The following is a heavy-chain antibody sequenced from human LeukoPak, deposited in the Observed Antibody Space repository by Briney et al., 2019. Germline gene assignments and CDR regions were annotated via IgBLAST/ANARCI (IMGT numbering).Heavy chain of an antibody. Sequence: GGSLRLSCAASGFSLSSYSMSWVRQAPGEGLEWVSLISGTGYTTYYADSVKGRFTISRDNSKNTLYLQMNSLRADDTAVYYCAKVLWEFTSAPFDYWGQGILVTVSS. D-gene: IGHD3-10*01. V-gene: IGHV3-23*01. CDR2: ISGTGYTT. CDR3: AKVLWEFTSAPFDY. J-gene: IGHJ4*02. CDR1: GFSLSSYS.